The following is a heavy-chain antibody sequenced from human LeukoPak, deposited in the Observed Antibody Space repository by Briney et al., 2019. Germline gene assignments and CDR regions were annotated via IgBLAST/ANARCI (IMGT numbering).Heavy chain of an antibody. CDR1: GGTFSSYA. V-gene: IGHV1-69*05. CDR2: IIPIFGTA. Sequence: VASVKVSCKASGGTFSSYAISWVRQAPGQGLEWMGGIIPIFGTANYAQKFQGRVTITTDESTSTAYMELSSLRSEDTAVYYCARAAHFCSSTSCYTRADYWGQGTLVTVSS. J-gene: IGHJ4*02. CDR3: ARAAHFCSSTSCYTRADY. D-gene: IGHD2-2*02.